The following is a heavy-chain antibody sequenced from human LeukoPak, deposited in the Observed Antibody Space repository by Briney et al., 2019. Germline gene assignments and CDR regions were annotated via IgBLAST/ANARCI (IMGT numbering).Heavy chain of an antibody. D-gene: IGHD1-26*01. CDR1: GFTFSSYW. V-gene: IGHV3-7*01. J-gene: IGHJ4*02. CDR2: IKQDGSEK. Sequence: PGGSLRLSCTASGFTFSSYWMNWVRQAPGKGLEWVANIKQDGSEKYYVDSVKGRFTISRDNAKYSMYLQMNSLRAEDTAVYYWARGWGYWGKGTLVTFSS. CDR3: ARGWGY.